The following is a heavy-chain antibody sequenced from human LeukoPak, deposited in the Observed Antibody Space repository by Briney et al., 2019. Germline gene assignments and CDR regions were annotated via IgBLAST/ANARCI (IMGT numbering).Heavy chain of an antibody. CDR1: GGSISSYY. Sequence: PSETLSLTCTVSGGSISSYYWSWIRQPPGKGLEWIGYIYYSGSTNYNPSLKSRVTISVDTSKNQFSLKLSSVTAADTAVYYCARGPVAGFPGRLFDPWGQGTLVTVSS. J-gene: IGHJ5*02. V-gene: IGHV4-59*12. CDR2: IYYSGST. D-gene: IGHD6-19*01. CDR3: ARGPVAGFPGRLFDP.